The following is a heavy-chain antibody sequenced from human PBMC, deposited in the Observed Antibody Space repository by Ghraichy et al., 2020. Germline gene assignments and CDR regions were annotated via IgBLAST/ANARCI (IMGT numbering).Heavy chain of an antibody. CDR1: GVSISAYY. Sequence: ESLNISCTVSGVSISAYYWTWIRQPPGQGLEWIGYIYYAGNAGNTKYIPSLTSRVSMSLDTSKNQLSLRLSSGTAADQAVYYCAKVRSWPHDYYGYGLDVWGQGTTVTVSS. CDR2: IYYAGNAGNT. V-gene: IGHV4-59*01. CDR3: AKVRSWPHDYYGYGLDV. J-gene: IGHJ6*02. D-gene: IGHD4/OR15-4a*01.